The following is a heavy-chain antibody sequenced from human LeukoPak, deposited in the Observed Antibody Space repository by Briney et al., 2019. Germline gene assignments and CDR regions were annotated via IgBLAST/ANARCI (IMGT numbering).Heavy chain of an antibody. V-gene: IGHV4-59*11. CDR1: GGSISSHY. CDR3: ASGADYSNYYFDY. D-gene: IGHD4-11*01. J-gene: IGHJ4*02. Sequence: SETLSLTCTVSGGSISSHYWSWIRQPPGKGLEWIGYIYYSGSTSYNPSLKSRLTISVDTSRNQFSLKLSSVTAADTAVYYCASGADYSNYYFDYWGQGTLVTVFS. CDR2: IYYSGST.